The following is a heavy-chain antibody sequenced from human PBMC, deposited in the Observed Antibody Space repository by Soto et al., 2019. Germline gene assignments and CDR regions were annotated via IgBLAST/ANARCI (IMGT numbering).Heavy chain of an antibody. V-gene: IGHV3-23*01. CDR3: AKDPSYDFWSGDWFDP. CDR2: ISGSGGST. D-gene: IGHD3-3*01. J-gene: IGHJ5*02. CDR1: GFTFSNFA. Sequence: GSLRLSFAASGFTFSNFAMSWVLQAPGKGLEWVSAISGSGGSTYYADSVEGRFTISRDNSKSTLYLQMNSLRAEDTAIYYCAKDPSYDFWSGDWFDPWGPGTLVTVPQ.